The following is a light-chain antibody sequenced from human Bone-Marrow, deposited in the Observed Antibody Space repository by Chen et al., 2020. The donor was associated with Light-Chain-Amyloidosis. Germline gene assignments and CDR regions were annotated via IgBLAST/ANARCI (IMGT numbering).Light chain of an antibody. Sequence: NFMLTQPHTVSEPPGKTAIISCTRSSGSIATKYLQWCQQRPGSSPTTVIDEDDQRPSGVPDRFSGSRDRASNSASLTISGLKTEDEAVYYCQSDQGDSQGVFGGGTKLTVL. CDR2: EDD. J-gene: IGLJ3*02. CDR3: QSDQGDSQGV. V-gene: IGLV6-57*01. CDR1: SGSIATKY.